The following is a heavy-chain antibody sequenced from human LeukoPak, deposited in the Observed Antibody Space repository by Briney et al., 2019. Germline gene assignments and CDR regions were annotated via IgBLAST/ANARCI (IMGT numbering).Heavy chain of an antibody. J-gene: IGHJ4*02. CDR1: VFTFSSYA. CDR3: TTGLRAADTN. D-gene: IGHD6-13*01. Sequence: GGSLRLSCAASVFTFSSYAMSWVRQAPGKGLEWVSAISGSGGSTYYADSVKGRFTISRDNSKNTLYLQMNSLRAEDTAVYYCTTGLRAADTNWGLGTLVTVSS. CDR2: ISGSGGST. V-gene: IGHV3-23*01.